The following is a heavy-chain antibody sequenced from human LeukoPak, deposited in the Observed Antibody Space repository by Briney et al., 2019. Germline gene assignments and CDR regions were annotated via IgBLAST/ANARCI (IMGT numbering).Heavy chain of an antibody. Sequence: ASVRVSCKALGYSFRDHHVIWVRQAHGQGLEWMGWINPNSGGTNYAQKFQGRVTMTRDTSISTAYMELSRLRSDDTAVYYCARDLSSSNASWFDPWGQGTLVTVSS. CDR3: ARDLSSSNASWFDP. J-gene: IGHJ5*02. CDR1: GYSFRDHH. V-gene: IGHV1-2*02. D-gene: IGHD6-13*01. CDR2: INPNSGGT.